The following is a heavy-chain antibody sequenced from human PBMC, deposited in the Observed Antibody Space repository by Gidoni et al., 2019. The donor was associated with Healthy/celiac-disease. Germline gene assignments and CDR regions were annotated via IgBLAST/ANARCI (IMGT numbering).Heavy chain of an antibody. Sequence: QVQLQESGPGLGKPSETRSLTCTGSGGAISSYYWSWIRQPPGKGLEWIGYIYYSGRTNYNPSLKRRVTISVYTSKTQFSLKLSSVTAADTAVYYCASLGARRDFDYWGQGTLVTVSS. CDR2: IYYSGRT. CDR3: ASLGARRDFDY. V-gene: IGHV4-59*01. J-gene: IGHJ4*02. CDR1: GGAISSYY. D-gene: IGHD2-15*01.